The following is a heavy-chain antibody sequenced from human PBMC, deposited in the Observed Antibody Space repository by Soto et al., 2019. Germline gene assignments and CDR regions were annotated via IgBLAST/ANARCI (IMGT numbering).Heavy chain of an antibody. CDR1: GFTFSSYG. Sequence: GGSLRLSCAASGFTFSSYGMHWVRQAPGKGLEWVAVISYDGSNKYYADSVKGRFTISRDNSKNTLYLQMNSLRAEDTAVYYCAKVTVNYYYYYGMDVWGQGTTVTVSS. V-gene: IGHV3-30*18. J-gene: IGHJ6*02. CDR2: ISYDGSNK. CDR3: AKVTVNYYYYYGMDV.